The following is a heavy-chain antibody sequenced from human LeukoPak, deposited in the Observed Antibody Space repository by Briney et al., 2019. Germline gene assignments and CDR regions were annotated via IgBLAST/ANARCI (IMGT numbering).Heavy chain of an antibody. CDR1: GGSISSSSYY. D-gene: IGHD3-9*01. J-gene: IGHJ4*02. V-gene: IGHV4-39*07. Sequence: SETLSLTCTVSGGSISSSSYYWGWIRQPPGKGLEWIGSIYHSGSTYYNPSLKSRVTISVDTSKNQFSLKLSSVTAADTAVYYCARDGYDILTGGHDYWGQGTLVTVSS. CDR3: ARDGYDILTGGHDY. CDR2: IYHSGST.